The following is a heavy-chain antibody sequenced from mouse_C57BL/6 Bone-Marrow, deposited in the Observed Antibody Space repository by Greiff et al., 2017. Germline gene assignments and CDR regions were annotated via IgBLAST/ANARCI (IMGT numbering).Heavy chain of an antibody. CDR2: IDPSDSYT. Sequence: QVQLQQPGAELVMPGASVKLSCKASGYTFTSYWMHWVKQRPGQGLEWIGEIDPSDSYTNYNQKFKGKSTLTVDKSSSTAYMQLSSLTSEDSAVYYCAREGFYYHSSSSYAMDYWGQGTSVTVSS. D-gene: IGHD1-1*01. V-gene: IGHV1-69*01. CDR3: AREGFYYHSSSSYAMDY. CDR1: GYTFTSYW. J-gene: IGHJ4*01.